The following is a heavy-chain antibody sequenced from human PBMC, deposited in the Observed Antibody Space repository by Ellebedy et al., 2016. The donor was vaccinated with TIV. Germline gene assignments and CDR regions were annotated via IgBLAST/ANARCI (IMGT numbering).Heavy chain of an antibody. CDR3: ARDRGGGGSFDI. Sequence: GESLKISCAASGFILSDHYMDWVRQAPGKGLEWVGRSRNKANSYTTEYAASVKGRFTISRDESKNSLYLQMNSLKMEDTAVYYCARDRGGGGSFDIWGQGTMVTVSS. V-gene: IGHV3-72*01. CDR1: GFILSDHY. D-gene: IGHD3-16*01. CDR2: SRNKANSYTT. J-gene: IGHJ3*02.